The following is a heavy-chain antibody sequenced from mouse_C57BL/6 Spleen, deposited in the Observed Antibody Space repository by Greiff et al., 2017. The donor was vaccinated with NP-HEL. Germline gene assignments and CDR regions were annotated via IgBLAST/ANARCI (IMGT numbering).Heavy chain of an antibody. CDR2: INPGSGGT. CDR3: ARSDDGYLWYFDV. J-gene: IGHJ1*03. V-gene: IGHV1-54*01. D-gene: IGHD2-3*01. Sequence: VQLQQSGAELVRPGTSVKVSCKASGYAFTNYLIEWVKQRPGQGLEWIGVINPGSGGTNYNEKFKGKATLTADKSSSTAYMQLSSLTSEDSAVYFCARSDDGYLWYFDVWGTGTTVTVSS. CDR1: GYAFTNYL.